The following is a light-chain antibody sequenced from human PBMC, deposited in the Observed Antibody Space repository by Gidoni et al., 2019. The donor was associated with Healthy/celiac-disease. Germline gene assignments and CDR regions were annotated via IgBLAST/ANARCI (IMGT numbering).Light chain of an antibody. CDR3: QQYGSSPA. J-gene: IGKJ4*01. Sequence: EIVLTQSPGTLSLSPGERATLPCRASQSVSSSYLAWYQQKPGQAPRLLIYGASRRATGIPDRFSGSGSGTDFTLTISRLEPEDFAVYYCQQYGSSPAFGGGTKVEIK. V-gene: IGKV3-20*01. CDR1: QSVSSSY. CDR2: GAS.